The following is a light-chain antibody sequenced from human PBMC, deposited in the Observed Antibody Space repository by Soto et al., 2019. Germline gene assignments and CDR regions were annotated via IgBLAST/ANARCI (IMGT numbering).Light chain of an antibody. CDR2: YAS. J-gene: IGKJ2*01. CDR3: QQYNSHSLYS. CDR1: QSVRSW. Sequence: DIPLTQSPSILSASVGDRVTITCRASQSVRSWLAWYQQKPGKAPNRLIYYASNLASGVPSRFSGSGSGTEYTHSISSLQPEDFPTYFCQQYNSHSLYSFGQGTKLEIK. V-gene: IGKV1-5*01.